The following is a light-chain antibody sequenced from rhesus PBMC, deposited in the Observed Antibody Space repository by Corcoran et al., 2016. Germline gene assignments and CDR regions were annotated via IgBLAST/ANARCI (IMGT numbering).Light chain of an antibody. CDR1: QSLLASEDGNTY. CDR3: MQALKFPFT. Sequence: DIVMTQTPLPLPVSPGEPASISCRSSQSLLASEDGNTYLDWYLHKPGQSAQLLVYEVSNRVPGVPDRFRGGGSDTDFTLKSRRVEAENVGVYYCMQALKFPFTFGPGTKLNIK. V-gene: IGKV2-104*02. CDR2: EVS. J-gene: IGKJ3*01.